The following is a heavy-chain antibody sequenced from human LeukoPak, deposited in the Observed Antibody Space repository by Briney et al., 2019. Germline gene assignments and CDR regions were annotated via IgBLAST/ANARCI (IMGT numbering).Heavy chain of an antibody. J-gene: IGHJ4*02. V-gene: IGHV1-69*04. CDR2: IIPIFGIA. Sequence: SVKVSCKASGGTFSSYDISWVRQAPGQGLEWMGRIIPIFGIANYAQKFQGRVTITADKSTSTAYMELSSLRSEDTAVYYCAQPRLETSILDYWGQGTLVTVSS. CDR3: AQPRLETSILDY. D-gene: IGHD2-15*01. CDR1: GGTFSSYD.